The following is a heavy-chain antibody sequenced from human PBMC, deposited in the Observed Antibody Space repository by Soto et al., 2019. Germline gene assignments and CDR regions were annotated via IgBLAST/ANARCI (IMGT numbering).Heavy chain of an antibody. V-gene: IGHV4-31*03. CDR2: IYYSGST. J-gene: IGHJ4*02. Sequence: SETLSLTCTVSGGSISSGGYYWGWIRQHPGKGLEWIGYIYYSGSTYYNPSLKSRVTISVDTSKNQFSLKLSSVTAADTAVYYCARGDGHYYDSSGSTGLDYWGQGTLVTVSS. CDR1: GGSISSGGYY. CDR3: ARGDGHYYDSSGSTGLDY. D-gene: IGHD3-22*01.